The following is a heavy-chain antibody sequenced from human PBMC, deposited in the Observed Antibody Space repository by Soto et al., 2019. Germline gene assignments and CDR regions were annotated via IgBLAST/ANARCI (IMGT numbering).Heavy chain of an antibody. CDR2: VSGRGDCT. CDR1: GFTFRDYA. CDR3: SKDVREVLTYYGMDV. V-gene: IGHV3-23*01. J-gene: IGHJ6*02. Sequence: EVQLLESGGGLVQPGGSLRLSCSVSGFTFRDYAMNWVRQAPGKGLEWVSAVSGRGDCTFYADSVKGRFTISRDNSKNTVYMQMNSLTADDTAVYYCSKDVREVLTYYGMDVWGRGTTVKVSS.